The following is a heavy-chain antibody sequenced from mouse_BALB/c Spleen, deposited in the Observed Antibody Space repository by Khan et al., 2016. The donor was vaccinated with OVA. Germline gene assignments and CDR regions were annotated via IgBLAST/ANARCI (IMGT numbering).Heavy chain of an antibody. Sequence: QVQLQQSGAELARPGASVKLSCKASGYTFTDYYINWVKQRTGQGLEWIGEIYPGSGNTYYNEKFKGKATLTADKSSSTVYMQLSSLTSEDSAVYFCARGEVFDYWGQGTTLTVSS. J-gene: IGHJ2*01. CDR1: GYTFTDYY. CDR2: IYPGSGNT. V-gene: IGHV1-77*01. CDR3: ARGEVFDY.